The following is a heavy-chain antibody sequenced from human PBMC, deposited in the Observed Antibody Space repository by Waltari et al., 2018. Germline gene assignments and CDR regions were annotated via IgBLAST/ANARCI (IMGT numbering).Heavy chain of an antibody. J-gene: IGHJ3*02. V-gene: IGHV1-69*10. CDR2: IIPFLGIA. CDR3: ARDFWYNWKADAFDI. CDR1: GGTFSSYA. D-gene: IGHD1-20*01. Sequence: QVQLVQSGAEVKKPGSSVKVSCKASGGTFSSYAISWVRQATGQGLEWMGGIIPFLGIANYAQKFQGRVTITADKSTSTAYMELSSLRSEDTAVYYCARDFWYNWKADAFDIWGQGTMVTVSS.